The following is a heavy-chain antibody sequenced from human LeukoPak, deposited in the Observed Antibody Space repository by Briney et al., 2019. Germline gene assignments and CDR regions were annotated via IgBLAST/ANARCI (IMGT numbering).Heavy chain of an antibody. D-gene: IGHD3-10*01. CDR1: GGSFSSYY. V-gene: IGHV4-4*09. Sequence: SETLSLTCTVSGGSFSSYYWSWIRQPPGKGLEWIGYIYTSGSTNYNPSLKSRVTISVDTSKNQFSLKLSSVTAAGTAVYYCARHVADYYGSGSYIYWFDPWGQGTLVTVSS. J-gene: IGHJ5*02. CDR2: IYTSGST. CDR3: ARHVADYYGSGSYIYWFDP.